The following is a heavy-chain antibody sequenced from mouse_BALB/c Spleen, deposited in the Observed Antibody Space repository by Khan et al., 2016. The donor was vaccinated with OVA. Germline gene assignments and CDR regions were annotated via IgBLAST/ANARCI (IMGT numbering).Heavy chain of an antibody. V-gene: IGHV9-3-1*01. CDR2: INTYTGEP. Sequence: QIQLVQSGPELKKPGETVKISCKASGYTFTNYGMNWVKQAPGKGLKWMGWINTYTGEPTYADDFKGRFAFSLETSAGTASLQINNLKSEDTATYFCARMKPYWYFDVWGAGTTVTVSS. CDR1: GYTFTNYG. CDR3: ARMKPYWYFDV. J-gene: IGHJ1*01.